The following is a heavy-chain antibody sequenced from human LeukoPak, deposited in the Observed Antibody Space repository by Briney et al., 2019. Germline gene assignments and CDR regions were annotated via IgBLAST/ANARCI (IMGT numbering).Heavy chain of an antibody. J-gene: IGHJ4*02. D-gene: IGHD6-13*01. CDR2: ISSNGGST. V-gene: IGHV3-64*01. CDR3: ARGADSSSWYYFDY. Sequence: GGSLRLSCEAAGFTFSSYAMHWVRQAPGKGLEYVSAISSNGGSTYYANSVKGRFTISRDNSKNTLYLQMGSLRAEDMAVYYCARGADSSSWYYFDYWGQGTLVTVSS. CDR1: GFTFSSYA.